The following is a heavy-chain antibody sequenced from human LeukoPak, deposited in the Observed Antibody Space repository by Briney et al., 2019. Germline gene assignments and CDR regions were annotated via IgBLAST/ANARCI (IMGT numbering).Heavy chain of an antibody. CDR1: GYTFSNFG. Sequence: ASVKVSCKTSGYTFSNFGINWVRQAPGQGLEWMGWISGNNDNPNYGQKFQGRFTVTTDSSPSTAYMELRHLSFDDTAVYYCARDGTSTDAYWSQGTLATVHS. D-gene: IGHD2-2*01. CDR3: ARDGTSTDAY. J-gene: IGHJ4*02. V-gene: IGHV1-18*01. CDR2: ISGNNDNP.